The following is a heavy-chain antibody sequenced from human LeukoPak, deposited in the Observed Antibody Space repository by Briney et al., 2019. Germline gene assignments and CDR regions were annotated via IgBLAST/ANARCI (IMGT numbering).Heavy chain of an antibody. Sequence: GGSLRLSCAASGFTFSDYYMGWIRQAPGKGLEWVSYISSSGSTIYYVDSVKGRFTISRDNAKNSLYLQMNSLRAEDTAIYYCARESVWFGEFGFDYWGQGTLVTVSS. CDR3: ARESVWFGEFGFDY. CDR2: ISSSGSTI. V-gene: IGHV3-11*04. CDR1: GFTFSDYY. J-gene: IGHJ4*02. D-gene: IGHD3-10*01.